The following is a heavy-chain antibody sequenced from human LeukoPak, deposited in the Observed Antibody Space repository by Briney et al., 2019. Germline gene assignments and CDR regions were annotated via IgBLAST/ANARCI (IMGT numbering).Heavy chain of an antibody. D-gene: IGHD3-22*01. CDR1: GGSISSYY. V-gene: IGHV4-4*07. Sequence: PSETLSLTCTVSGGSISSYYWGWIRQPAGKGLEWIGRIYTSGSTNYNPSLKSRVTMSVDTSKNQFSLKLSSVTAADTAVYYCARDTYDSSGYQSYDAFDIWGQGTMVTVSS. CDR3: ARDTYDSSGYQSYDAFDI. J-gene: IGHJ3*02. CDR2: IYTSGST.